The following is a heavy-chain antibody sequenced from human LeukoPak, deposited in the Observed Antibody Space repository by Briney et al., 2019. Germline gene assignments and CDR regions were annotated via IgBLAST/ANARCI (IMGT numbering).Heavy chain of an antibody. D-gene: IGHD6-19*01. CDR2: IYRGGNT. Sequence: GGSLRLSCAASGFTVSSTYMSWVRQAPGKGLEWVSVIYRGGNTYYAASVKGRFTISRDNSKNTLYLQMNSLRAEDTAVSYCAKDLKSSGWYFYGMDVWGQGTTVTVSS. CDR3: AKDLKSSGWYFYGMDV. J-gene: IGHJ6*02. CDR1: GFTVSSTY. V-gene: IGHV3-53*01.